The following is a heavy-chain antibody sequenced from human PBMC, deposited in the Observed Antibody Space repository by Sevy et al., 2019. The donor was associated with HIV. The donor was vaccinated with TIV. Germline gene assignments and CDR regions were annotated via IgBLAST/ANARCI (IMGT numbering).Heavy chain of an antibody. V-gene: IGHV1-24*01. J-gene: IGHJ4*02. CDR2: FDPDDGET. D-gene: IGHD3-10*01. CDR1: GYTLTELS. Sequence: ASVKVSCKVSGYTLTELSMHWVRQAPGKGLEWMGGFDPDDGETIYAPKFQGRVTMTEDTSTDTAYMELSSLRSEDTAVYHCATERDARFGELLGYYFDYWGQGTLVTVSS. CDR3: ATERDARFGELLGYYFDY.